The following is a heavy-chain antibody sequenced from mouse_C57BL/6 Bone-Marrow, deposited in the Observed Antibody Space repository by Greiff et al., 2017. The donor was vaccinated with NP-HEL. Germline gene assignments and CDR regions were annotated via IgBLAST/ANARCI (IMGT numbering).Heavy chain of an antibody. V-gene: IGHV14-4*01. CDR3: TRGGYYGNYDGFAY. J-gene: IGHJ3*01. Sequence: VQLKQSGAELVRPGASVKLSCTASGFNIKDDYMHWVKQRPEQGLEWIGWIDPENGDTEYASKFQGKATITADTSSNTAYLQLSSLTSEDTAVYYCTRGGYYGNYDGFAYWGQGTLVTVSA. CDR1: GFNIKDDY. D-gene: IGHD2-1*01. CDR2: IDPENGDT.